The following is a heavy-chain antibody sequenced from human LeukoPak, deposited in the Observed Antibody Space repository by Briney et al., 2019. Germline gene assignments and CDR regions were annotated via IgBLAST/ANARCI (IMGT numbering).Heavy chain of an antibody. V-gene: IGHV3-53*05. CDR3: AKDISLLGVGVRGVEGLDV. Sequence: GGSLRLSCAASGFTVSSNYMSWVRQAPGKGLEWVSVIYSGGSTYYADSVKGRFTISRANAKNSLYLQMNSLRAEDTALYYCAKDISLLGVGVRGVEGLDVWGQGTTVTVSS. J-gene: IGHJ6*02. CDR1: GFTVSSNY. D-gene: IGHD3-10*01. CDR2: IYSGGST.